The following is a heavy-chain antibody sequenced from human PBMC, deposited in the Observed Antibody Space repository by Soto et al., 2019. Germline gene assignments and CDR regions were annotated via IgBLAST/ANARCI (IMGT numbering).Heavy chain of an antibody. Sequence: AGGSLRLSCAASGFTFSSYAMSWVRQAPGKGLEWVSAISGSGGSTYYADTVKGRFTISRDNSKNTLYLQMNSLRAEDTAVYYCAKPRSVTVTTLFDYWGQGTLVTVSS. V-gene: IGHV3-23*01. CDR2: ISGSGGST. CDR3: AKPRSVTVTTLFDY. CDR1: GFTFSSYA. J-gene: IGHJ4*02. D-gene: IGHD4-17*01.